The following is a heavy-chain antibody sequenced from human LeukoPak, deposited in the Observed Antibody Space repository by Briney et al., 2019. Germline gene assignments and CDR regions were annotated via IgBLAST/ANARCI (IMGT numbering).Heavy chain of an antibody. CDR3: AWSDCSSTSCYVGDDWFDP. J-gene: IGHJ5*02. CDR2: INPNSGGT. CDR1: GYTFTGYY. V-gene: IGHV1-2*02. D-gene: IGHD2-2*01. Sequence: ASVRVSCKASGYTFTGYYMHWVRQAPGQGLEWMGWINPNSGGTNYAQKFQGRVTMTRDTSISTAYMELSRLRSDDTAVYYCAWSDCSSTSCYVGDDWFDPWGQGTLVTVSS.